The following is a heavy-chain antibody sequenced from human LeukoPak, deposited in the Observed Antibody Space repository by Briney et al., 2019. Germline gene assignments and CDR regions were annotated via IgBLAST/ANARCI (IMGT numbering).Heavy chain of an antibody. CDR2: ILSSSSTI. J-gene: IGHJ6*04. CDR1: GFTFNQQS. Sequence: GGSLRLSCAASGFTFNQQSMNWVGQAPGKGLEWVSYILSSSSTIYYAEPVKGRFTISRDNAKNSLFLQMNSLRADDTAVYYCARAVGHGSGSPRMDVWGNGTTVTVSS. V-gene: IGHV3-48*01. CDR3: ARAVGHGSGSPRMDV. D-gene: IGHD3-10*01.